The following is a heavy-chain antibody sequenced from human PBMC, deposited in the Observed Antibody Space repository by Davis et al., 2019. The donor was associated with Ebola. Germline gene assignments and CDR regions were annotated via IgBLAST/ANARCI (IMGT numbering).Heavy chain of an antibody. Sequence: GGSLRLSCAASGFTFSSYSMNWVRQAPGKGLEWVANIKQDGSERYYVDSVKGRFTISRDNAKNSLYLQMSSLRVEGAAVYYCARPGYYDSSGYWNYYYGMDVWGQGTTVTVSS. CDR1: GFTFSSYS. CDR3: ARPGYYDSSGYWNYYYGMDV. V-gene: IGHV3-7*01. J-gene: IGHJ6*02. D-gene: IGHD3-22*01. CDR2: IKQDGSER.